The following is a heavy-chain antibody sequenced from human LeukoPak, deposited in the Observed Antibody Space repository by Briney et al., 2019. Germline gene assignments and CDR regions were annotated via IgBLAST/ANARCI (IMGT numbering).Heavy chain of an antibody. D-gene: IGHD2-21*01. CDR1: GYSFTSYG. CDR3: ARGGLRTYLDY. CDR2: ISGYNGNT. J-gene: IGHJ4*02. V-gene: IGHV1-18*01. Sequence: ALVMVSCKASGYSFTSYGLTWVRQVPGQGLEWMGWISGYNGNTNYAQKFQGRVSMTTDTPASTVYMELRSLTSDDTAVYYCARGGLRTYLDYWGQGTLVTVSS.